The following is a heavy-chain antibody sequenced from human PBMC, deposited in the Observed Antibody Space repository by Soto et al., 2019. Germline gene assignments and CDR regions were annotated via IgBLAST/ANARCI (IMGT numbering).Heavy chain of an antibody. CDR3: ARSRNSAVADSFDF. CDR2: ISRDGSHK. Sequence: SGGSLRLSSPASGFTFRNYAIHWVRQAPGKGLEWVAVISRDGSHKYYLDSVKGRFTIARDNSKDTVNLLMNSLRDDDTAMYYCARSRNSAVADSFDFWGQGTLVTVSS. J-gene: IGHJ4*02. V-gene: IGHV3-30*04. CDR1: GFTFRNYA. D-gene: IGHD1-26*01.